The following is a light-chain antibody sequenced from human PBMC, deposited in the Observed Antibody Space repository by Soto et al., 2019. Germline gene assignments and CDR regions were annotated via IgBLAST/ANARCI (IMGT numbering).Light chain of an antibody. CDR1: QSVSDN. V-gene: IGKV3-15*01. CDR2: GAS. Sequence: EIVMTQSPATLSVSPGERATLSCRAGQSVSDNLAWYQQRPGQAPRLLFYGASTRATGVPVRFSASGSGTEFTLTISSPQSEDFAVYYCQQYNHWPRGYTFGQGTKLEIK. CDR3: QQYNHWPRGYT. J-gene: IGKJ2*01.